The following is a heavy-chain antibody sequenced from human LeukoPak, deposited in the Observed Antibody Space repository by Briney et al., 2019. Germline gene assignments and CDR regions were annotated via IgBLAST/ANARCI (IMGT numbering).Heavy chain of an antibody. J-gene: IGHJ4*02. CDR3: ARSYYDFWSGKEYYFDY. V-gene: IGHV1-2*02. D-gene: IGHD3-3*01. Sequence: ASVKVSCKASGYTFTGYYMHWVRQSPGHGLDWMGWINPNSGGTNYAQKFQGRVTMTRDTSISTAYMELSRLRSDDTAVYYCARSYYDFWSGKEYYFDYWGQGTLVTVSS. CDR1: GYTFTGYY. CDR2: INPNSGGT.